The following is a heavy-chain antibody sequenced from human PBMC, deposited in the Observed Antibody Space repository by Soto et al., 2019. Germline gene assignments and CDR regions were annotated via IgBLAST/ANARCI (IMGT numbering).Heavy chain of an antibody. CDR2: ISGYNGNT. V-gene: IGHV1-18*01. CDR3: ARTVEYDSIPYYHAAF. Sequence: ASVKVSCKASGYTFNTYAITWVRQAPGQGLEWMGWISGYNGNTNYAQTLQGRGTMTTDTSTSTAYLELRSLRSDETAVYYCARTVEYDSIPYYHAAFWGQGTLVTVSS. J-gene: IGHJ4*01. CDR1: GYTFNTYA. D-gene: IGHD3-16*01.